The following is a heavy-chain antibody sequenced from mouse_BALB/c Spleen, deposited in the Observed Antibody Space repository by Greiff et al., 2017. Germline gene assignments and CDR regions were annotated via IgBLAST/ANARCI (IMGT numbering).Heavy chain of an antibody. CDR2: ISSGSSTI. CDR3: ARWGTRNYFDY. J-gene: IGHJ2*01. CDR1: GFTFSSFG. D-gene: IGHD3-3*01. V-gene: IGHV5-17*02. Sequence: EVQGVESGGGLVQPGGSRKLSCAASGFTFSSFGMHWVRQAPEKGLEWVAYISSGSSTIYYADTVKGRFTISRDNPKNTLFLQMTSLRSEDTAMYYCARWGTRNYFDYWGQGTTLTVSS.